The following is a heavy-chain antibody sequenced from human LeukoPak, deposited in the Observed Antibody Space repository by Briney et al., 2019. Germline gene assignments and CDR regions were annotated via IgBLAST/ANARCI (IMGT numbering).Heavy chain of an antibody. J-gene: IGHJ4*02. V-gene: IGHV1-18*01. D-gene: IGHD3-22*01. CDR1: GYSFILYG. CDR2: ISTSTGDT. Sequence: ASVKVSCKTSGYSFILYGISWVRQAPGQGPEWMGWISTSTGDTKYTQKFQGRVTMTRDTSTSTVYMELSSLRSEDTAVYYCARGPRNAYDSSGYYYNGGLNWGQGTLVTVSS. CDR3: ARGPRNAYDSSGYYYNGGLN.